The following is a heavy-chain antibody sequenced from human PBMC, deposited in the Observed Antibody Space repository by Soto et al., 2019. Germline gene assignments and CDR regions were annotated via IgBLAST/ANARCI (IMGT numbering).Heavy chain of an antibody. Sequence: QLQLQESGPGLVKPSETLSLTCTVSGGSISSSSYYWGWIRQPPGKGLEWIGSIYYSGSTYYNPSPKSRVTISVDTSKNQFSLKLSSVTAADTAVYYCARGGGYCSGGSCYSGPFDYWGQGTLVTVSS. CDR1: GGSISSSSYY. J-gene: IGHJ4*02. V-gene: IGHV4-39*01. D-gene: IGHD2-15*01. CDR2: IYYSGST. CDR3: ARGGGYCSGGSCYSGPFDY.